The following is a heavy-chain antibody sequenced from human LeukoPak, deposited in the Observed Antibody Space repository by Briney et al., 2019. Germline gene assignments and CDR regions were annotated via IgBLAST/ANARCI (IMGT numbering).Heavy chain of an antibody. CDR1: GGSFIGYY. J-gene: IGHJ6*02. CDR2: INHSGST. CDR3: ARGVHLLRSYYYGMDV. Sequence: SDTLSLTFAGYGGSFIGYYWSWILQPPGNGLEWIGEINHSGSTNYNPSLKILVTISVDTSKNQFSLKVSSVSAADTAVYYCARGVHLLRSYYYGMDVWGQGTTVTVSS. V-gene: IGHV4-34*01. D-gene: IGHD3-22*01.